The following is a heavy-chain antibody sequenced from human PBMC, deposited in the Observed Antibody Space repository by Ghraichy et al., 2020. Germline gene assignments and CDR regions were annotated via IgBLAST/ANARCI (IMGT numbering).Heavy chain of an antibody. Sequence: GGSLRLSCVVSGVSFSTYGMSWVRQAPGKGLEWVSGIYGSGDNTYYADSVKGRFSISRDSSKNTLYLQMNSLRADDTALYYCAKDSGWVSEYWGQGTLVTVSS. J-gene: IGHJ4*02. CDR2: IYGSGDNT. CDR3: AKDSGWVSEY. D-gene: IGHD6-19*01. V-gene: IGHV3-23*01. CDR1: GVSFSTYG.